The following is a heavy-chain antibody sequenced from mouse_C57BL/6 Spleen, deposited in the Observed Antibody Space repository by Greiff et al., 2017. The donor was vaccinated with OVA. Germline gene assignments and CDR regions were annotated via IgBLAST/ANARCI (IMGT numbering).Heavy chain of an antibody. V-gene: IGHV5-4*01. Sequence: EVKLMESGGGLVKPGGSLKLSCAASGFTFSSYAMSWVRQTLEKRLEWVATISDGGSYTYYPDNVKGRFTISRDNAKNNLYLQMRHLKSEDTAMYYWARDEREYYGSSYDDFDYWGQGTTLTVSS. CDR1: GFTFSSYA. CDR3: ARDEREYYGSSYDDFDY. CDR2: ISDGGSYT. D-gene: IGHD1-1*01. J-gene: IGHJ2*01.